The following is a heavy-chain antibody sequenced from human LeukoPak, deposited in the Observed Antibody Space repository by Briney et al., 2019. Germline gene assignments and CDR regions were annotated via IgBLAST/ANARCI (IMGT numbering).Heavy chain of an antibody. V-gene: IGHV3-30*02. CDR2: IRYDGSNK. Sequence: GGSLRLSCAASGFTFSSYGMHWVRQAPGKGLEWVAFIRYDGSNKYYADSVKGRFTISRDNSKNTLYLQMNSLRAEDTAVYYCARDLGGGGRITIFGVRDYWGQGTLVTVSS. D-gene: IGHD3-3*01. J-gene: IGHJ4*02. CDR3: ARDLGGGGRITIFGVRDY. CDR1: GFTFSSYG.